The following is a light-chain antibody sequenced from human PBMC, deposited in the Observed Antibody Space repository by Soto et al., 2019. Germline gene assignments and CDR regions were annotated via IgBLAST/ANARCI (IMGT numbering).Light chain of an antibody. CDR1: QSISSSY. V-gene: IGKV3-20*01. J-gene: IGKJ2*01. CDR3: QQYGSSPRT. Sequence: EIVCTQSPGTLSLSPGEGTTLSCRASQSISSSYLAWYQQKPGQALRLLIYGVSTRATGIPDRFSGSGSGTDFTLTISRLEPEDFAVYYCQQYGSSPRTFGQGTKLEIK. CDR2: GVS.